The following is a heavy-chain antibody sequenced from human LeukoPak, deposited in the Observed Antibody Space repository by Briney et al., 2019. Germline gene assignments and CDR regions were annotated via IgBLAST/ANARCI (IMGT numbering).Heavy chain of an antibody. D-gene: IGHD6-13*01. Sequence: GGSLRLSCAASGFTFSSYGMHWVRQAPGKGLEWVAVISYDGSKKDYADFAKGRFTISRDNSKNTLYLQMNSLRAEDTAMYYCAKDRLPDGRWSLDYWGQGTLVTVSS. CDR2: ISYDGSKK. CDR3: AKDRLPDGRWSLDY. J-gene: IGHJ4*02. CDR1: GFTFSSYG. V-gene: IGHV3-30*18.